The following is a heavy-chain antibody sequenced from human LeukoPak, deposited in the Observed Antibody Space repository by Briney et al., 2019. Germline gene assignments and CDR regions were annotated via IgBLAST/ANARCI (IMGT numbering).Heavy chain of an antibody. CDR1: GGSISSGGYY. V-gene: IGHV4-31*03. J-gene: IGHJ4*01. Sequence: PSETLSLTCTVSGGSISSGGYYWSRIRQHPGKGLEWIGYIYYSGSTYYNPSLKSRVTISVDTSKNQFSLKLSSVTAADTAVYYCARRMHALDTIPFDYWGHGTLVTVSS. D-gene: IGHD5-18*01. CDR3: ARRMHALDTIPFDY. CDR2: IYYSGST.